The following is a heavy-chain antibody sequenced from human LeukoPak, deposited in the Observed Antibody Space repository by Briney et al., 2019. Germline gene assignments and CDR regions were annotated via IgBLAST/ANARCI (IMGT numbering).Heavy chain of an antibody. CDR1: GFTFSSYA. Sequence: GGSLRLSCAASGFTFSSYAMSWVRQAPGKGLEWVSAISGSGGSTYYADSVKGRFTISRDNSKNTLYLQMNSLRAEDTAVYYCARDKGRTVTTVGYYYYGMDVWGQGTTVTVSS. CDR2: ISGSGGST. D-gene: IGHD4-17*01. V-gene: IGHV3-23*01. J-gene: IGHJ6*02. CDR3: ARDKGRTVTTVGYYYYGMDV.